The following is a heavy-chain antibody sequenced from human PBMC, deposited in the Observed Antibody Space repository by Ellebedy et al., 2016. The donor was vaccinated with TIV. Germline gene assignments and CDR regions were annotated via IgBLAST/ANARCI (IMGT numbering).Heavy chain of an antibody. CDR1: GGTFSSYA. D-gene: IGHD4-17*01. Sequence: ASVKVSCKASGGTFSSYAISWVRQAPGQGLEWMGGIIPIFGTANYAQKFQGRVTITADESTSTAYMELSSLRSEDTAVYYCARTGTTVYYYYYGMDVWGQGTTVTVSS. J-gene: IGHJ6*02. CDR2: IIPIFGTA. V-gene: IGHV1-69*13. CDR3: ARTGTTVYYYYYGMDV.